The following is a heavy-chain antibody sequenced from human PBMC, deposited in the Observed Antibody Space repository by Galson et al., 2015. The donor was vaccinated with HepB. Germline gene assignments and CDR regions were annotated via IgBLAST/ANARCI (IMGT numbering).Heavy chain of an antibody. J-gene: IGHJ4*02. CDR1: GIIFSSYS. D-gene: IGHD3-10*01. V-gene: IGHV3-48*01. Sequence: SLRLSCAASGIIFSSYSMNWVRQAPGKGLEWVSYISSSSSTIYYTDSLKGRFTISRDNAKNSLYLQMNSLRAEDTAVYYCASAPWYYYGSGSVYYFDYWGQGTLVTVSS. CDR3: ASAPWYYYGSGSVYYFDY. CDR2: ISSSSSTI.